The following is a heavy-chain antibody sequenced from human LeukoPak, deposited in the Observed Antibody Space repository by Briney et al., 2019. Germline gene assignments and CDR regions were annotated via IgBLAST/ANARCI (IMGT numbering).Heavy chain of an antibody. CDR1: GFTFSRYW. CDR2: INSDGSSS. Sequence: GGSLRLSCAASGFTFSRYWMHWVRQAPGKGLVWVSRINSDGSSSSYADSVKGRFTISRDNAKNTLYLQMNSLRAEDTAVYYCAKYYYDSSGYYYGDYWGQGTLVTVSS. V-gene: IGHV3-74*01. CDR3: AKYYYDSSGYYYGDY. J-gene: IGHJ4*02. D-gene: IGHD3-22*01.